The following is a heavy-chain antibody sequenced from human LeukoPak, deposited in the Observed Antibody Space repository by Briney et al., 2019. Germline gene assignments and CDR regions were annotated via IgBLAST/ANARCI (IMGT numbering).Heavy chain of an antibody. CDR3: ARGPEITIFGVVINYYYYMDV. CDR1: GGSFSGYY. J-gene: IGHJ6*03. D-gene: IGHD3-3*01. CDR2: INHSGST. V-gene: IGHV4-34*01. Sequence: SETLSLTCAVYGGSFSGYYWSWIRQPPGKGLEWIGEINHSGSTNYNPSLKSRVTISVDTSKNQFSLKLSSVTAADTAVYYCARGPEITIFGVVINYYYYMDVWGKGTTVTVSS.